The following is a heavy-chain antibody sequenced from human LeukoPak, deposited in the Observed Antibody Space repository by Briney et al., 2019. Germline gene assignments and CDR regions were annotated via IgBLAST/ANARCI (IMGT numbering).Heavy chain of an antibody. Sequence: GGSLRLSCVASGFAFSSSWMTWVRQAPGMGLERVANIKADGTGKYYVDSVRGRFSISRDNAKNSLYLELNSLRAEDTGVYFCARDRGWQQFDYWGQGTLVTVSS. CDR2: IKADGTGK. CDR1: GFAFSSSW. D-gene: IGHD5-24*01. CDR3: ARDRGWQQFDY. V-gene: IGHV3-7*01. J-gene: IGHJ4*01.